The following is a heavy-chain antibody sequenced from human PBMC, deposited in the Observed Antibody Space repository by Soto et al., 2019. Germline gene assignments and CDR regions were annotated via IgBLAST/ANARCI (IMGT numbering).Heavy chain of an antibody. D-gene: IGHD3-22*01. Sequence: SETLSLTCAFSGGSISSGDFSWNWIRQPPGKGLEYIGYIYYGGSTYYNPSLQSRVNISVDRSRNQFSLKLNSVTAADTALYYCARVRREYDNSGPVDYWGQGTRVTVS. CDR2: IYYGGST. CDR3: ARVRREYDNSGPVDY. CDR1: GGSISSGDFS. V-gene: IGHV4-30-2*01. J-gene: IGHJ4*02.